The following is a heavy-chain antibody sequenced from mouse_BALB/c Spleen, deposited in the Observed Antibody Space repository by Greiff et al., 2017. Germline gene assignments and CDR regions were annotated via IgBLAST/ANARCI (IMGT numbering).Heavy chain of an antibody. CDR1: GFTFSNYW. Sequence: EVKLMESGGGLVQPGGSMKLSCVASGFTFSNYWMNWVRQSPEKGLEWVAEIRLKSNNYATHYAESVKGRFTISRDDSKSSVYLQMNNLRAEDTGIYYCTREDWYYFDYWGQGTTLTVSS. CDR2: IRLKSNNYAT. CDR3: TREDWYYFDY. D-gene: IGHD4-1*01. J-gene: IGHJ2*01. V-gene: IGHV6-6*02.